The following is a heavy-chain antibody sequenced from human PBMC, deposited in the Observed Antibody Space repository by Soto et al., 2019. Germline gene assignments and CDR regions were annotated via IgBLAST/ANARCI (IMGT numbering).Heavy chain of an antibody. Sequence: TGGSLRLSCAASGFTFNIYSMNWVRQAPGKGLEWVSSISSRSSNTDYADSVKGRFTISRDNANNSLYLQMNNLSADDTAVYYCARDTKMLAPLIYMDHWGRGTLVTVSS. V-gene: IGHV3-21*01. J-gene: IGHJ4*02. D-gene: IGHD3-22*01. CDR3: ARDTKMLAPLIYMDH. CDR2: ISSRSSNT. CDR1: GFTFNIYS.